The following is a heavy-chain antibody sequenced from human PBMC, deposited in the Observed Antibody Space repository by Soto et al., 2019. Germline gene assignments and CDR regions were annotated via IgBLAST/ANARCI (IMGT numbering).Heavy chain of an antibody. CDR2: INPSADST. V-gene: IGHV1-46*01. D-gene: IGHD1-26*01. Sequence: ASVKVSCKASGYTFTNYFIHWVRQAPGQGLEWMGIINPSADSTNYAQKFQGRVTVTRDTSTSTVYMELRSLRSEDTAVYFCAREYGGSRVFDYWGQGTVVTVSS. CDR3: AREYGGSRVFDY. CDR1: GYTFTNYF. J-gene: IGHJ4*02.